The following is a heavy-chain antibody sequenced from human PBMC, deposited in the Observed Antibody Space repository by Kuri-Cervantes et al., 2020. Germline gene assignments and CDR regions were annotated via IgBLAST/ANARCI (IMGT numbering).Heavy chain of an antibody. J-gene: IGHJ6*02. Sequence: GRSLRLSCAASGFTFSSYGMHWVRQAPGKGLEWVAVISYDGSNNYYADSVKGRFTISRDNSKNTLYLQMNSLRAEDTAVYYCAKVGNYDILTGRGMDVWGQGTTVTVSS. D-gene: IGHD3-9*01. CDR2: ISYDGSNN. V-gene: IGHV3-30*18. CDR3: AKVGNYDILTGRGMDV. CDR1: GFTFSSYG.